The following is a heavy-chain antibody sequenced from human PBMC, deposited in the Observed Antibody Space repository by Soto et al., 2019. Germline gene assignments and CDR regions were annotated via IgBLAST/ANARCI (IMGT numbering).Heavy chain of an antibody. CDR1: GFSFSSYS. D-gene: IGHD2-15*01. CDR2: ISSSASHI. J-gene: IGHJ5*02. V-gene: IGHV3-21*01. CDR3: ARGYTGYCSGGTCYWFDP. Sequence: EVQLVESGGGRVKPGGSLRLSCAASGFSFSSYSMNWVRQAPGKGLEWVSSISSSASHINYADSVKGRFTISRDNAKKSLDLQMNSRRAEDTAVYYCARGYTGYCSGGTCYWFDPWGQGTLVTVSS.